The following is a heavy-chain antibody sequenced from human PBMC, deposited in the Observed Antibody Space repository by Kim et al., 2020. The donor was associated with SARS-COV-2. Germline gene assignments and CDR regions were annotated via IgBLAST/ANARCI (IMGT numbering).Heavy chain of an antibody. Sequence: GGSLRLSCTASGFTFSSYAMHWVRQAPGKGLEWAAVISYDGSNKYYADSVKGRFTISRDNSKNTRYLQMNSLRAEDTAVYYCAGDRSMTTVTTLGILAFSGNLGIKYYYYGMDVWGQGTTVTVSS. CDR3: AGDRSMTTVTTLGILAFSGNLGIKYYYYGMDV. J-gene: IGHJ6*02. CDR2: ISYDGSNK. V-gene: IGHV3-30*04. D-gene: IGHD4-17*01. CDR1: GFTFSSYA.